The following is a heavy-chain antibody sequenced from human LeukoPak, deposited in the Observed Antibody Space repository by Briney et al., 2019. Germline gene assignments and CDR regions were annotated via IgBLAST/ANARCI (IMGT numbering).Heavy chain of an antibody. CDR3: ARDGTPGTTFRFDP. CDR1: DYTYTSYG. CDR2: ISGYNGNT. V-gene: IGHV1-18*01. D-gene: IGHD1-1*01. J-gene: IGHJ5*02. Sequence: GASVKVSCTASDYTYTSYGISWVRQAPGQGLEWMGWISGYNGNTNYAQKFQARVTMTTDTSTTTAYMELRSLRSDGTAVYYCARDGTPGTTFRFDPWGQGTLVIVSS.